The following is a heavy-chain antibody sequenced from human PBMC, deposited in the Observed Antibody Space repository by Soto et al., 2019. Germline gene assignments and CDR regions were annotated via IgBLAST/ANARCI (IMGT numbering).Heavy chain of an antibody. CDR3: VRETGSGSYYDY. CDR1: GGSISSYF. D-gene: IGHD3-10*01. Sequence: SETLSLTCTVSGGSISSYFWSWIRQPPGKGLEWIGYIYYSGTTNYNPSLKNRVTISVDTSKNQFSLSLSSVTAADTGVYYCVRETGSGSYYDYWGQGALVPVSS. V-gene: IGHV4-59*01. J-gene: IGHJ4*02. CDR2: IYYSGTT.